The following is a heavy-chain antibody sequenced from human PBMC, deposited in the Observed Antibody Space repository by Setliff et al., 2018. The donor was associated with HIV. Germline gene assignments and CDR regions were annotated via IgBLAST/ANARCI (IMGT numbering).Heavy chain of an antibody. J-gene: IGHJ3*02. V-gene: IGHV4-30-4*08. D-gene: IGHD2-21*02. Sequence: PSETLSLTCTVSGDSIRSGDYYWSWIRQSPEKGLEWIGYIYYNGNAYYYNPSLKSRTTISLDTSMNQFSLKLTSVTAADTAVYYCAREVDVVTTSDAFDIWGQGTMVTVSS. CDR3: AREVDVVTTSDAFDI. CDR2: IYYNGNAY. CDR1: GDSIRSGDYY.